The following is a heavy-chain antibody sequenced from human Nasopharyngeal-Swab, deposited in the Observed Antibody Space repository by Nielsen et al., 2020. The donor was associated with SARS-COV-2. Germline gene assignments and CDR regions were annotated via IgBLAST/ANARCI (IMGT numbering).Heavy chain of an antibody. J-gene: IGHJ4*02. Sequence: RQATGKGLEWIGYIYYSGSTYYNPSLKSRVTISVDTSKNQFSLKLSSVTAADTAVYYCAREGNCSGGSCYSFFDYWGQGTLVTVSS. CDR2: IYYSGST. V-gene: IGHV4-30-4*01. CDR3: AREGNCSGGSCYSFFDY. D-gene: IGHD2-15*01.